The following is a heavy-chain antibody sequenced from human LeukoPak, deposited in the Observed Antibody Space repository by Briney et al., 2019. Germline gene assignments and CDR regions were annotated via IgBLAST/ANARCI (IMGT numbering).Heavy chain of an antibody. CDR1: GGSISTFH. V-gene: IGHV4-59*08. CDR2: NHNTGST. Sequence: SETLSLTCTVSGGSISTFHWSWIRQPPGRGLEWIAFNHNTGSTNYNPSLNSRVTISVDTSKNQFFLKLSSVTAADTAVYYCAKVGGQQQLVDYWGQGTLVTVSS. J-gene: IGHJ4*02. CDR3: AKVGGQQQLVDY. D-gene: IGHD6-13*01.